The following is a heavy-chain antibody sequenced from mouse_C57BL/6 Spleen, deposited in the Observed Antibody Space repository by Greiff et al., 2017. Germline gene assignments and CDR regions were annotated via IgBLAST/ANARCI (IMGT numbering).Heavy chain of an antibody. J-gene: IGHJ3*01. CDR1: GFTFSDYG. V-gene: IGHV5-17*01. CDR3: ARAGYPAWFAY. D-gene: IGHD2-2*01. Sequence: DVKLVESGGGLVKPGGSLKLSCAASGFTFSDYGMHWVRQAPEKGLEWVAYISSGSSTIYYADTVKGRFTISRDNAKNTLFLQMTSLRSEDTAMYYCARAGYPAWFAYWGQGTLVTVSA. CDR2: ISSGSSTI.